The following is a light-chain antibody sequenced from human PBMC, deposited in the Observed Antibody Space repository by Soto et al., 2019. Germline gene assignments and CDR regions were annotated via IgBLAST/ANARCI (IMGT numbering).Light chain of an antibody. CDR3: MQGTRWPPYT. Sequence: DVVMTQSPLSLPVTLGQPASISCRSSQSLAYSDGNTYLNWFQQRPGQSPRRLIYKVSNRDSGVPDRFSGGGSGTDFTLKISRVEAEDVGVYYCMQGTRWPPYTFGQGTKLEIK. CDR2: KVS. V-gene: IGKV2-30*01. J-gene: IGKJ2*01. CDR1: QSLAYSDGNTY.